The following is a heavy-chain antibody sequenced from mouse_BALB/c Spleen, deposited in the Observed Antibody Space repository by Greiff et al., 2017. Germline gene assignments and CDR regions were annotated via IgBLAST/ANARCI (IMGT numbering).Heavy chain of an antibody. CDR3: ASSITTVPMDY. Sequence: EVKLVESGPGLVKPGGSLKIPCTASGFTFTDYYMYWVRQTPGKRLEWVGTISDGGSYTYYPDSVKGRFTISRDNAKNNLYLQMSSLKSEDTAMYYCASSITTVPMDYWGQGTSVTVSS. CDR2: ISDGGSYT. J-gene: IGHJ4*01. CDR1: GFTFTDYY. D-gene: IGHD1-1*01. V-gene: IGHV5-4*02.